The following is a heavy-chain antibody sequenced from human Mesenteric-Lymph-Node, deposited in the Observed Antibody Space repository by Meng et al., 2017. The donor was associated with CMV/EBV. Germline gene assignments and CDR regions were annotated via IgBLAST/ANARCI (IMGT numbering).Heavy chain of an antibody. CDR2: IKQDGSEK. D-gene: IGHD6-13*01. Sequence: GGSLRLSCAASGFTFSSYWMAWVRQAPGKGLEWVANIKQDGSEKYYVGPVKGRFTISRDNAKNSLYLHMNSLRAEDTAVCYCARDSSSWTYYSYGLDVWGQGTTVTVSS. CDR1: GFTFSSYW. J-gene: IGHJ6*02. CDR3: ARDSSSWTYYSYGLDV. V-gene: IGHV3-7*01.